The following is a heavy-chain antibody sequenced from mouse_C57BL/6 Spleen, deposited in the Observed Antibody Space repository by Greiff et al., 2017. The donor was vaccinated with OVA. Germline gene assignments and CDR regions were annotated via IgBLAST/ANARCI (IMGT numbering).Heavy chain of an antibody. CDR3: ARSYYGSSPAWFAY. J-gene: IGHJ3*01. D-gene: IGHD1-1*01. Sequence: EVQLQESVAELVRPGASVKLSCTASGFNIKNTYMHWVKQRPEQGLEWIGRIDPANGNTKYAQKFQGKATITADTSSNTAYLQLSSLTSEDTAIYYCARSYYGSSPAWFAYWGQGTLVTVSA. CDR1: GFNIKNTY. V-gene: IGHV14-3*01. CDR2: IDPANGNT.